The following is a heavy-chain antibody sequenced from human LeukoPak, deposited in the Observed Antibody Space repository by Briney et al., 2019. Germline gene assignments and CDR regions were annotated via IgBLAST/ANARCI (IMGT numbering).Heavy chain of an antibody. Sequence: GGSLRLSCAASGFTFSDYYMSWIRQAPGKGLECVSYISTSGSTIYYADSMKGRFTISRDNAKNSLFLQMNGLRAEDTAVYYCAKATYYYASGVTSLGMDVWGQGTTVTVSS. J-gene: IGHJ6*02. CDR2: ISTSGSTI. V-gene: IGHV3-11*01. CDR3: AKATYYYASGVTSLGMDV. D-gene: IGHD3-10*01. CDR1: GFTFSDYY.